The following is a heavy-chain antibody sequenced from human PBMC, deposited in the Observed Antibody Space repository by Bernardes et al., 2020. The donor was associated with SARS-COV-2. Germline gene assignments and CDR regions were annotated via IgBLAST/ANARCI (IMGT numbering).Heavy chain of an antibody. D-gene: IGHD6-13*01. CDR3: ARWGWDYSSSWYVGWFDP. V-gene: IGHV4-59*01. CDR1: GGSISSYY. CDR2: IYYSGST. Sequence: SETLSLTCTVSGGSISSYYWSWIRQPPGKGLEWIGYIYYSGSTNYNPSLKSRVTISVDTSKNQFSLKLSSVTAADTAVYYCARWGWDYSSSWYVGWFDPWGQGTLVTVSS. J-gene: IGHJ5*02.